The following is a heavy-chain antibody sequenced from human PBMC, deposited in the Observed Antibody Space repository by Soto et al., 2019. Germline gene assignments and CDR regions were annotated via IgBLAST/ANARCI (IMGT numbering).Heavy chain of an antibody. J-gene: IGHJ4*02. CDR2: INAGNGNT. V-gene: IGHV1-3*05. D-gene: IGHD1-7*01. Sequence: QVQLVQSGAEEKKPGASVKVSCKASGYTFTSYAMHWVRQAPGQRLEWMGWINAGNGNTKYSQKFQGRVTITRDTSVSTAYIELSSLRSEDTAVYYCARGVGNSAPDYWGQGTLVTVSS. CDR3: ARGVGNSAPDY. CDR1: GYTFTSYA.